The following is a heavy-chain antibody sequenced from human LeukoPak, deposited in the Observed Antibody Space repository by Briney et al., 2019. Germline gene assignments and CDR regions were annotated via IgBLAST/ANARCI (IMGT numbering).Heavy chain of an antibody. CDR2: IYYSGST. D-gene: IGHD2-15*01. Sequence: PSETLSLTCTVSGGSISSSSYYWGWIRQPPGKGLEWIGSIYYSGSTYYNPSLKSRVTISVDTSKNQFSLKLSSVTAADTAVYYCGCSEYYYYYMDVWGKGTTVTVSS. V-gene: IGHV4-39*01. CDR3: GCSEYYYYYMDV. CDR1: GGSISSSSYY. J-gene: IGHJ6*03.